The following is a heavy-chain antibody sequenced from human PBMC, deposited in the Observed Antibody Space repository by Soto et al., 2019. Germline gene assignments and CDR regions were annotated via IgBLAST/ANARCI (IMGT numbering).Heavy chain of an antibody. CDR1: GFTFSSYE. CDR2: ISSSGSTI. J-gene: IGHJ3*01. CDR3: ARDGDDFWSGYQNLRGHGDSALELLCIDCVIGCVTTVRVHASHPLKPLSSGLSHPVDV. D-gene: IGHD3-3*01. Sequence: PGGSLRLSCAASGFTFSSYEMNWVRQAPGKGLEWVSYISSSGSTIYYADSVKGRFTISRDNAKNPLYLQMNSLRAEDTAVYYCARDGDDFWSGYQNLRGHGDSALELLCIDCVIGCVTTVRVHASHPLKPLSSGLSHPVDV. V-gene: IGHV3-48*03.